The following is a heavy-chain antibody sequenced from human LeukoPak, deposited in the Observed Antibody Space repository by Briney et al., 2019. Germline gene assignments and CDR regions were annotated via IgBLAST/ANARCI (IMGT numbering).Heavy chain of an antibody. J-gene: IGHJ5*02. CDR1: GDSISSYY. CDR2: IYNSGST. CDR3: ARDQYYYDSSGYYFGWFDP. D-gene: IGHD3-22*01. Sequence: SETLSLTCTVSGDSISSYYWSWVRHPPGKGLEWIGYIYNSGSTNYSPSLKSRVTISVDTSKNQFSLKLSSVTAADTAVYYCARDQYYYDSSGYYFGWFDPWGQGTLVTVSS. V-gene: IGHV4-59*01.